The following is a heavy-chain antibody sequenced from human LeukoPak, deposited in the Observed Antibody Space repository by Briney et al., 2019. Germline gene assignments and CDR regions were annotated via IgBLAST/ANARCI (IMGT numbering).Heavy chain of an antibody. J-gene: IGHJ4*02. CDR3: AKGGDIVVVPAAETDYFDY. CDR2: MWYDGSNK. V-gene: IGHV3-33*06. Sequence: GGSLRLSCAASGFTFSSYGMHWVRQAPGKGLEWVAVMWYDGSNKYYADSVKGRFTISRDNSKNTLYLQMNSLRAEDTAVYYCAKGGDIVVVPAAETDYFDYWGQGTLVTVSS. D-gene: IGHD2-2*01. CDR1: GFTFSSYG.